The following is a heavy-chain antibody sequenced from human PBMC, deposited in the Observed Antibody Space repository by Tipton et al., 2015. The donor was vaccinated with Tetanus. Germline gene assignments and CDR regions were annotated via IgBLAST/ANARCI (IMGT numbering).Heavy chain of an antibody. CDR3: ARDTFYGDVNWFDP. V-gene: IGHV4-59*12. Sequence: GLVKPSETLSLTCTVSGGPISSYYWSWIRQPPGKGLEWIGYIYYSGSTNYNPSLKSRVTISVDTSKNQFSLKLSSVTAADTAVYYCARDTFYGDVNWFDPWGQGTLVTVSS. J-gene: IGHJ5*02. D-gene: IGHD4-17*01. CDR1: GGPISSYY. CDR2: IYYSGST.